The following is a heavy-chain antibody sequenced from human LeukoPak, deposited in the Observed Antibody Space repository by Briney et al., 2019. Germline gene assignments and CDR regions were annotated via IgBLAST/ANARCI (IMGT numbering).Heavy chain of an antibody. CDR2: IYYSGST. D-gene: IGHD2-15*01. J-gene: IGHJ4*02. CDR1: GGSISSSSYY. Sequence: PSETLSLTCTVSGGSISSSSYYWGWIRQPPGKGLEWIGSIYYSGSTYYNPSLKSRATISVDTSKNQFSLKLSSVTAADTAVYYCARETPGAQGNPVDYWGQGTLVTVSS. V-gene: IGHV4-39*02. CDR3: ARETPGAQGNPVDY.